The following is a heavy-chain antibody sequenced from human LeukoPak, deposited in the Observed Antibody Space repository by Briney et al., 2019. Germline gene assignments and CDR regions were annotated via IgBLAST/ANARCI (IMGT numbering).Heavy chain of an antibody. J-gene: IGHJ3*02. CDR1: GFTVSSNY. Sequence: PGRSLRLSCAASGFTVSSNYMSWVRQAPGKGLEWVSVIYSGGSTYYADSVKGRFTISRGNSKNTLYLQMNSLRAEDTAVYYCARRYSGSYGAFDIWGQGTMVTVSS. CDR2: IYSGGST. CDR3: ARRYSGSYGAFDI. V-gene: IGHV3-53*01. D-gene: IGHD1-26*01.